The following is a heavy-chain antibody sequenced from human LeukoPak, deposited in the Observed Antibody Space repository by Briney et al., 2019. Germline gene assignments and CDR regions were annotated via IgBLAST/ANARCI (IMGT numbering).Heavy chain of an antibody. Sequence: SETLSLTCAVYGGSFSGYYWSWIRQPPGKGLEWIGEINHSGSTNYNPSLKSRVTISVDTSKNQFSLKLSSVTAADTAVNYCARLGVGASSWGQGTLVTVSS. D-gene: IGHD1-26*01. V-gene: IGHV4-34*01. CDR1: GGSFSGYY. CDR3: ARLGVGASS. J-gene: IGHJ5*02. CDR2: INHSGST.